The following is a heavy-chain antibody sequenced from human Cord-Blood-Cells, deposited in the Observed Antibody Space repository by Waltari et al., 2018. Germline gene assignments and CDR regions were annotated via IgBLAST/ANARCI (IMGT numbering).Heavy chain of an antibody. Sequence: EVQLVESGEGLVQPGGSLRLSCAASGFTFSRYAMHWVRQAPGKGLEYVSAISSNGGSTYYADSVKGRFTISRDNSKNTLYLQMGSLRAEDMAVYYCAREGSWGGNYFDYWGQGTLVTVSS. J-gene: IGHJ4*02. V-gene: IGHV3-64*02. D-gene: IGHD2-15*01. CDR1: GFTFSRYA. CDR2: ISSNGGST. CDR3: AREGSWGGNYFDY.